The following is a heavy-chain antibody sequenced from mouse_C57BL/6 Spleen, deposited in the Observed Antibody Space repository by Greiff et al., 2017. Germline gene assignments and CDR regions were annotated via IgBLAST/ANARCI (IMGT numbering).Heavy chain of an antibody. D-gene: IGHD2-12*01. Sequence: VQLLQSGPELVKPGASVKISCKASGYAFSSSWMNWVKQRPGKGLEWIGRIYPGDGDTNYNGKFKGKDTLTADKYSSTAYMQLSSLTSEDSAVYFCARERDYSPDDWGQGTTLTVSS. CDR2: IYPGDGDT. CDR3: ARERDYSPDD. V-gene: IGHV1-82*01. CDR1: GYAFSSSW. J-gene: IGHJ2*01.